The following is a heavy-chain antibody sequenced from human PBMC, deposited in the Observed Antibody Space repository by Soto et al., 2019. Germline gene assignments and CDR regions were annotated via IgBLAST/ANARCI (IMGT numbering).Heavy chain of an antibody. J-gene: IGHJ5*02. D-gene: IGHD6-13*01. Sequence: ASVKVSCKASGYTFTSYDINWVRQATGQGLEWMGWMNPNSGNTGYAQKFQGRVTMTRNTSISTAYMELSSLRSEDTAVYYCARVYSSSHTPWFDPWGQGTLVTVSS. V-gene: IGHV1-8*01. CDR3: ARVYSSSHTPWFDP. CDR2: MNPNSGNT. CDR1: GYTFTSYD.